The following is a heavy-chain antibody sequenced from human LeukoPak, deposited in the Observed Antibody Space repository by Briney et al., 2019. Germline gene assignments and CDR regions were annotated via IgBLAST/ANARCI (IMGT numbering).Heavy chain of an antibody. V-gene: IGHV3-23*01. D-gene: IGHD3/OR15-3a*01. Sequence: GQSLRLSCAAFRFTFENYAMTWVRQAPGKGLEWVSAISSSGDTTYYADSVKGRFTISRDNSESTLYLQMHSLRVDDTAVYYCAKTPPPIFGLMKRSYSLAYWGPGTPVTASP. CDR2: ISSSGDTT. CDR3: AKTPPPIFGLMKRSYSLAY. J-gene: IGHJ4*02. CDR1: RFTFENYA.